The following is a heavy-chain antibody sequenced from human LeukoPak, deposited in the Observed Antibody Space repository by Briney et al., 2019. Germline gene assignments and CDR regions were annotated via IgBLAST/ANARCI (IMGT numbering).Heavy chain of an antibody. V-gene: IGHV4-31*03. CDR1: GGSISSGGYY. J-gene: IGHJ4*02. CDR2: IYYSGST. D-gene: IGHD2-15*01. Sequence: SQTLSLTCTVSGGSISSGGYYWSWIRQHPGKGLEWIGYIYYSGSTYYNPSLKSRVTISVDTSKNQFSLKLSSVTAADTAVYYCARWGFTRYCSGGSCYGGDYWGQGTLVTVSS. CDR3: ARWGFTRYCSGGSCYGGDY.